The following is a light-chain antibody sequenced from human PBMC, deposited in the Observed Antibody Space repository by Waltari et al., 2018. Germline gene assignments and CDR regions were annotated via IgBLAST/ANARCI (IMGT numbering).Light chain of an antibody. CDR3: NSRDTRGNHFVV. CDR2: DKD. V-gene: IGLV3-19*01. J-gene: IGLJ2*01. CDR1: HTRSSY. Sequence: SSELTQDPAVSVALGQTVRITCKGDHTRSSYVRWYQQKPGQAPMLVIYDKDNRPSGIPERFSGSSSGNIASLTITGAQAEDEADYYCNSRDTRGNHFVVFGGGTKLTVL.